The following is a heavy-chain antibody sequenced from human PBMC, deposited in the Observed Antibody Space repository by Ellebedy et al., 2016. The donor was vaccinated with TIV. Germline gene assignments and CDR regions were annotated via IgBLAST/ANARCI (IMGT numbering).Heavy chain of an antibody. J-gene: IGHJ5*02. Sequence: SGPTLVKPTQTLTLTCTFSGFSLSTSGVGVGWIRQPPGKALEWLALIYWDDDKRYSPSLKSRLTITKDTSKNQVVLTMTNMDPVDTATYYCAHRRTTVVHNGYNWFDPWGQGTLVTVSS. CDR1: GFSLSTSGVG. CDR3: AHRRTTVVHNGYNWFDP. V-gene: IGHV2-5*02. CDR2: IYWDDDK. D-gene: IGHD4-23*01.